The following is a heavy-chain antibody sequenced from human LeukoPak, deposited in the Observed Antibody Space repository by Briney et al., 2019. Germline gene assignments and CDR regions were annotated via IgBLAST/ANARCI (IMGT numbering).Heavy chain of an antibody. CDR3: ARTPGSSSLVDY. CDR1: GGTFSSYA. Sequence: ASVKVSCKASGGTFSSYAISWVRQAPGQGLEWMGGIIPIFGTANYAQKFQGRVTITADESTSTAYMELSSLRSEDTAVYYCARTPGSSSLVDYWGQGTLVTVSS. D-gene: IGHD6-6*01. V-gene: IGHV1-69*01. CDR2: IIPIFGTA. J-gene: IGHJ4*02.